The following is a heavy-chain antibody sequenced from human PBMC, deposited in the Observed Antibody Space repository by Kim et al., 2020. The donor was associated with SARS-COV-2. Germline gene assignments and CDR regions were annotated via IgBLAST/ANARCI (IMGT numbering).Heavy chain of an antibody. J-gene: IGHJ6*02. Sequence: ASVKVSCKASGYIFINYAMHWVRQAPGQRLEWMGWINAGNGNTKYSQKFQDRVTITRDTSASTAHMELSSLRSEDTDVYYCARDWRYGMDVWGQGTTVT. CDR1: GYIFINYA. CDR3: ARDWRYGMDV. V-gene: IGHV1-3*01. CDR2: INAGNGNT.